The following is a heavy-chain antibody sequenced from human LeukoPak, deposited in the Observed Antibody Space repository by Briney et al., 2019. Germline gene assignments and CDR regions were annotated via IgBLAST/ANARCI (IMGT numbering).Heavy chain of an antibody. D-gene: IGHD2-15*01. CDR2: IRYDGSNK. CDR1: GFTFSSYG. J-gene: IGHJ5*02. V-gene: IGHV3-30*02. CDR3: AKVTIFCSGGSCYPNWFDP. Sequence: GGSLRLSCAASGFTFSSYGMHWVRQAPGKGLEWVAFIRYDGSNKYYADSVKGRFTISRDNSKNTLYLQMNSLRAEDTAVYYCAKVTIFCSGGSCYPNWFDPWGQGTLVTVSS.